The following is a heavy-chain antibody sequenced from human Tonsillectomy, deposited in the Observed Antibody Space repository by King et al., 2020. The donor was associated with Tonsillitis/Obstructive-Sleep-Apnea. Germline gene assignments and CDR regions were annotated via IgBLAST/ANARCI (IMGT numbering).Heavy chain of an antibody. CDR3: ARDLRTTVTTTDAFDV. CDR1: GFTFSSYS. J-gene: IGHJ3*01. V-gene: IGHV3-21*01. CDR2: ISSSSSYI. D-gene: IGHD4-17*01. Sequence: VQLVESGGRLVKPGGSLRLSCAASGFTFSSYSMNWVRQAPGKGLEWVSSISSSSSYIYYADSLKGRFTISRDNAKNSLYLQMNSLRAEDTAVYYCARDLRTTVTTTDAFDVWGQGTVVTVSS.